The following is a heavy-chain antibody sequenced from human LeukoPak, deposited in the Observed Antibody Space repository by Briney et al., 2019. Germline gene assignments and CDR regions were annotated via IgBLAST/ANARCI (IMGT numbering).Heavy chain of an antibody. CDR2: IKQDGSEK. Sequence: GGSLRLSCAASGFTFSSYWMSWVRQAPGKGLEWVANIKQDGSEKYYVDSVKGRFTISRDSAENSLFLQMNSLRAEDTAVYYCAREEVYGSGSPYYYGMDVWGQGTTVTVSS. CDR1: GFTFSSYW. V-gene: IGHV3-7*01. D-gene: IGHD3-10*01. CDR3: AREEVYGSGSPYYYGMDV. J-gene: IGHJ6*02.